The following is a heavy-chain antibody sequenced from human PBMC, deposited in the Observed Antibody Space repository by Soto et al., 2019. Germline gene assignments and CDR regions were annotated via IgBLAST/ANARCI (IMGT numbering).Heavy chain of an antibody. J-gene: IGHJ4*02. D-gene: IGHD3-22*01. Sequence: QVQLVQSGAEVKKPGSSVKVSCKASGGTFSSYAISWVRQAPGQGLEWMGGIIPIFGTANYAQKFQGRVTITADESTSTAYMELSSLRSEDTAVYDCATVLYYDSSGPLYYFDYWGQGTLVTVSS. CDR3: ATVLYYDSSGPLYYFDY. V-gene: IGHV1-69*12. CDR1: GGTFSSYA. CDR2: IIPIFGTA.